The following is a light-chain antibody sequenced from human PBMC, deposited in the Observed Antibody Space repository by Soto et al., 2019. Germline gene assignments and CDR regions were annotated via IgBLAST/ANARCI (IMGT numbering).Light chain of an antibody. J-gene: IGKJ1*01. V-gene: IGKV1-39*01. CDR3: QQSYSNPRT. Sequence: DIQMTQSPSSLSAAVGDRVTITFRSSQSISSYLNWYQHKPGKAPNLLIYAATTLQSGVPSRFSGSGSGTDFTLTISSLQHEDFATYYCQQSYSNPRTFGQGTKVDIK. CDR2: AAT. CDR1: QSISSY.